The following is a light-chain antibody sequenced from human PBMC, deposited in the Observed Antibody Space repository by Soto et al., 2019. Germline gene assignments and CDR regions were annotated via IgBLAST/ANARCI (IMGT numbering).Light chain of an antibody. V-gene: IGKV3-11*01. CDR1: QHISTF. Sequence: IVLTQSPVTLSLSPGERATLSCRASQHISTFLALYQHKVGQAPRLLISDASNRATHTPARFSGSESGKVFTLTIRSLEAEDFAVYYCQQRSYGYTFCQGKKLEI. CDR3: QQRSYGYT. CDR2: DAS. J-gene: IGKJ2*01.